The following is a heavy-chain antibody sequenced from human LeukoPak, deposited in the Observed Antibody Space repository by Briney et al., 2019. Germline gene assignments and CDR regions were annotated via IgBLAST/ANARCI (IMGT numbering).Heavy chain of an antibody. CDR3: ARGPHHFDSSAYWGY. Sequence: SETLSLTCTVSGDSFSSYYWSWIRQPPGKGLEWIGYIYYSGSTDYIPSLKSRVTISVDTSKNQFSLRLSSVTAADTAVYYCARGPHHFDSSAYWGYWGQGVLVTVSS. V-gene: IGHV4-59*01. CDR2: IYYSGST. CDR1: GDSFSSYY. J-gene: IGHJ4*02. D-gene: IGHD3-22*01.